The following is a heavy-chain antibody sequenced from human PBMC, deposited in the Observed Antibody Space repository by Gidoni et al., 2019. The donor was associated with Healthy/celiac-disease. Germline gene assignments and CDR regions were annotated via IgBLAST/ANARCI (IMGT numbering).Heavy chain of an antibody. D-gene: IGHD6-6*01. CDR3: ARHVEYSSSPGY. Sequence: VQRVQSAAEVKKPGESLRISCKGSGYSFTSYWISWVRQMPGKGLEWMGRIDPSDSYTNYSPSFQCHVTISADKSISTAYLQWSSLKASDTAMYYCARHVEYSSSPGYWGQGTLVTVSS. V-gene: IGHV5-10-1*03. CDR2: IDPSDSYT. J-gene: IGHJ4*02. CDR1: GYSFTSYW.